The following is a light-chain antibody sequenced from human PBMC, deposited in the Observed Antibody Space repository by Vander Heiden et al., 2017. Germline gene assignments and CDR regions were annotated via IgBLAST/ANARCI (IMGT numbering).Light chain of an antibody. Sequence: DIQMTQSPSSLSASVGDRVTITCRASQGISSYLNWYQQKPGKAPELLIYAASSLQSGVPSTFSGSGSGTDFTLTISSLQPEVFATYYCQQSYSTPLTFGGGTKVEIK. CDR2: AAS. CDR3: QQSYSTPLT. V-gene: IGKV1-39*01. CDR1: QGISSY. J-gene: IGKJ4*01.